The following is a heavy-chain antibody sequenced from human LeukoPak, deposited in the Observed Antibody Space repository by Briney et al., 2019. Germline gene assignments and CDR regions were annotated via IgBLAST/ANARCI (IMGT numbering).Heavy chain of an antibody. CDR2: IYSGGST. V-gene: IGHV3-66*01. CDR1: GFTVSNNY. J-gene: IGHJ5*02. D-gene: IGHD2-15*01. Sequence: PGGSLRLSCAASGFTVSNNYMSWVRQAPGKGLEWVSVIYSGGSTYYADSVKGRFTISRDNAKNSLYLQMNSLRAEDTAVYYCARGNIVVVVAATDWFDPWGQGTLVTVSS. CDR3: ARGNIVVVVAATDWFDP.